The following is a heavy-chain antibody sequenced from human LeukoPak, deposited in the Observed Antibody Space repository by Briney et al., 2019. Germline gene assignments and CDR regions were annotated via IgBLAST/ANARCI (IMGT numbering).Heavy chain of an antibody. CDR1: GGSISSGDYY. Sequence: SETLSLTCTVSGGSISSGDYYWSWIRQPPGKGLEWIGYIYYSGSTYYNPSLKSRVTISVDTSKNQFSLKLSSVTAADTAVYYCARESSPSHCSGGSCYVDYWGQGTLVTVSS. D-gene: IGHD2-15*01. CDR3: ARESSPSHCSGGSCYVDY. CDR2: IYYSGST. V-gene: IGHV4-30-4*08. J-gene: IGHJ4*02.